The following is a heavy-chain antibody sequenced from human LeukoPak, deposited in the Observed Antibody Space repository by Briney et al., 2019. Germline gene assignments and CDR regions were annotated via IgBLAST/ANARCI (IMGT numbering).Heavy chain of an antibody. CDR3: ARGGYSYINYFDY. CDR1: DGPCSGYY. D-gene: IGHD5-18*01. V-gene: IGHV4-34*01. J-gene: IGHJ4*02. CDR2: INHSGST. Sequence: SETLSLTCAVYDGPCSGYYWSWIRQPPGKGLEWIGEINHSGSTNYNPSLKSRVTISVDTSKNQFSLKLRSVTAADTAVYYCARGGYSYINYFDYWGQGTLVIVSS.